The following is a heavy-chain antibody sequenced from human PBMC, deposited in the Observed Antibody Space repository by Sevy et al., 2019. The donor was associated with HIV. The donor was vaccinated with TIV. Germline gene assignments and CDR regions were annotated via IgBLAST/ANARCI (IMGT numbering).Heavy chain of an antibody. CDR2: IYYSGST. D-gene: IGHD3-3*01. V-gene: IGHV4-39*01. J-gene: IGHJ1*01. CDR3: ARLSYYDFWSGYSRAEYFQH. CDR1: GGSISSSSYY. Sequence: SETLSLTCTVSGGSISSSSYYWGWFRQPPGKGLEWIGSIYYSGSTYYNPSLKSRVTISVDTSKNQFSLKLSSVTAADTAVYYCARLSYYDFWSGYSRAEYFQHWGQGTLVTVSS.